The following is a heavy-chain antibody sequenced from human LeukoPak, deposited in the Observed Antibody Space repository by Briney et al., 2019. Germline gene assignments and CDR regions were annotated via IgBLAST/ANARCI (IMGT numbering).Heavy chain of an antibody. CDR3: ATDSGYSSSWGSDS. J-gene: IGHJ4*02. CDR2: VSGSGGTT. Sequence: GGSLRLSCAASGLTFSSNAMSWVRPAPGKGLEWVSVVSGSGGTTYYADSVRGRFTISRDNSKNTLYLQMNSLRAGDTAVYYCATDSGYSSSWGSDSWGQGTLVTVSS. D-gene: IGHD6-13*01. V-gene: IGHV3-23*01. CDR1: GLTFSSNA.